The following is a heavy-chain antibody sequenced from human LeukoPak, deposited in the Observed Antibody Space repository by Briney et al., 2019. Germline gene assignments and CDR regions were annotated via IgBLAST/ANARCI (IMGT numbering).Heavy chain of an antibody. J-gene: IGHJ6*02. CDR1: GGTFSSYA. D-gene: IGHD3-10*01. CDR2: IIPILGIA. CDR3: STPGERFGYLKGVSDGMDV. V-gene: IGHV1-69*04. Sequence: SVKVSCKASGGTFSSYAISWVRQAPGQGLEWMGRIIPILGIANYAQKFQGRVTITADKSTSTAYMELSSLRSEDTAVYYCSTPGERFGYLKGVSDGMDVWGQGTTVTVSS.